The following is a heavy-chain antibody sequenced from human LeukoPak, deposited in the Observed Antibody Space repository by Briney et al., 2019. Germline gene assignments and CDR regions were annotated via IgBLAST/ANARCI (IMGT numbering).Heavy chain of an antibody. CDR2: ISSSGKTI. J-gene: IGHJ4*02. CDR3: ASTYGSGSYYPFDY. V-gene: IGHV3-48*03. D-gene: IGHD3-10*01. CDR1: GFTFSRYE. Sequence: GGSLRLSCATSGFTFSRYEMHWVRQAPGKGLEWVSRISSSGKTIYYADSVKGRFTISRDNAKKSLYLQMDSLRAEDTAIFYCASTYGSGSYYPFDYWGQGTLVTVSS.